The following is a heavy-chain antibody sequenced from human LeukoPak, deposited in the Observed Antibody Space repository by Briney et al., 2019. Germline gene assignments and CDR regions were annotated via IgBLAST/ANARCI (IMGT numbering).Heavy chain of an antibody. CDR2: IYGGGST. V-gene: IGHV3-66*02. Sequence: GGSLRLSCAVSAFTVSSNYVSWVRQAPGKGLEWVSVIYGGGSTNYADSVKGRFTISRDNSKNMLYLQMNSLRAEDTAVYYCARDHSGSYQRAFDIWGLGTMVTVSS. CDR1: AFTVSSNY. CDR3: ARDHSGSYQRAFDI. J-gene: IGHJ3*02. D-gene: IGHD1-26*01.